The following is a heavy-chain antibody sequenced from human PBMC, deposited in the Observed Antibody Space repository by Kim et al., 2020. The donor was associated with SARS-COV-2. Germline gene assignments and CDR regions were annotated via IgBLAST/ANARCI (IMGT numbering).Heavy chain of an antibody. CDR3: AGARITMIVVVGAFDY. V-gene: IGHV4-31*02. D-gene: IGHD3-22*01. J-gene: IGHJ4*02. Sequence: PSLKSRVTISVDTSKNQFSLKLSSVMAADTAVYYCAGARITMIVVVGAFDYWGQGTLVTVSS.